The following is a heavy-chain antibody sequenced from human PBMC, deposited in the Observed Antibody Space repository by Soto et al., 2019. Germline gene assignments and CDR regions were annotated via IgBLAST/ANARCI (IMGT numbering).Heavy chain of an antibody. CDR2: LSGSGTST. D-gene: IGHD6-19*01. Sequence: EVQLLEYGGGLVQPGGSLRLSCAASGFSFVNYAMNWVRQAPGKGLEWVSGLSGSGTSTYYADSVKGRFTISRDNSRDTLFLQMNSLTADDTAVYYCAKATTNGGWFNPFDSWGQGALVTVSS. CDR3: AKATTNGGWFNPFDS. CDR1: GFSFVNYA. J-gene: IGHJ4*02. V-gene: IGHV3-23*01.